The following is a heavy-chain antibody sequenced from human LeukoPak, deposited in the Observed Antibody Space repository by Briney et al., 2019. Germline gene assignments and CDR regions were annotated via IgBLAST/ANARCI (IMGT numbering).Heavy chain of an antibody. CDR2: IYYSGTT. CDR1: DGSISSGYYY. CDR3: ARGPVATIDTYFDY. D-gene: IGHD5-12*01. Sequence: SETLSLTCSVSDGSISSGYYYWAWIRQPPGKGPEWIGSIYYSGTTYPNPSLKSRVTISVDTSKNQFSLKLSSVTAADTAVYYCARGPVATIDTYFDYWGQGTLVTVSS. J-gene: IGHJ4*02. V-gene: IGHV4-39*07.